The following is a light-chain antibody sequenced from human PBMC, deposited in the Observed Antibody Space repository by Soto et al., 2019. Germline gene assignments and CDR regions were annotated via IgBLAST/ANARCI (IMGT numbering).Light chain of an antibody. CDR3: QQRSNRLT. CDR2: DAS. CDR1: QSVSSY. V-gene: IGKV3-11*01. J-gene: IGKJ4*01. Sequence: EIVLTQSPATLSLSPGERATLSCRASQSVSSYLAWYQQKPGQAPRLLIYDASNRATGIPARFSGSGSRTDFTLTISSLEPEDFAVYYCQQRSNRLTFGGGTKVEIK.